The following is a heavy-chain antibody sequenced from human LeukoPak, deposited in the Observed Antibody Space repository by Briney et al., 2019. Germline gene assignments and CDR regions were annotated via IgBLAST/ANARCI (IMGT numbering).Heavy chain of an antibody. Sequence: GGSLRLSCAASGFTFSSYDMSWVRQAPGKGLEWVSAISGSGGSTYYSDSVKGRFTISRDNSKNTLYLQMNSLRAEDTAVYYCAKGNPWWVAASDAFDIWGQGTMVTVSS. J-gene: IGHJ3*02. V-gene: IGHV3-23*01. CDR2: ISGSGGST. CDR3: AKGNPWWVAASDAFDI. D-gene: IGHD2-15*01. CDR1: GFTFSSYD.